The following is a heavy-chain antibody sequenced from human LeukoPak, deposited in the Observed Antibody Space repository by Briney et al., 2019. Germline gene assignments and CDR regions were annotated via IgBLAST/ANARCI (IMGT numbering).Heavy chain of an antibody. CDR1: GFTVSSNY. CDR2: IYSGGST. V-gene: IGHV3-53*01. J-gene: IGHJ4*02. Sequence: GGSLRLSCAASGFTVSSNYMSWVRQAPGKGLEWVSVIYSGGSTYYADSVKGRFTISRDNSKNTLYLQMNSLRAEDAAVYYCAKVLRYFDWLLSAGFDYWGQGTLVTVSS. CDR3: AKVLRYFDWLLSAGFDY. D-gene: IGHD3-9*01.